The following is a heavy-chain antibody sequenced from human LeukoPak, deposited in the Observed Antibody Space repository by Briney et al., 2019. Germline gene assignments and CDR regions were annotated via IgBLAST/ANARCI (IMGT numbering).Heavy chain of an antibody. Sequence: SETLSLTCTVSGGSISSYYWSWIRQPPGKGLEWIGYIYYSGSTNYNPSLKSRVTISVDTSKNQFSLKLSSVTAADTAVYYCARGKVRGVIMNYWGQGTLVTASS. V-gene: IGHV4-59*01. CDR3: ARGKVRGVIMNY. J-gene: IGHJ4*02. CDR2: IYYSGST. CDR1: GGSISSYY. D-gene: IGHD3-10*01.